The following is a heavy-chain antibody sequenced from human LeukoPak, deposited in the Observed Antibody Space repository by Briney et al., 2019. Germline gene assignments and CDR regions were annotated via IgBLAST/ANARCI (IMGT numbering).Heavy chain of an antibody. CDR1: GYSFTAYY. CDR3: ARSPHILTGENFDY. Sequence: ASVKVSCKASGYSFTAYYMHWVRQAPGQGLEWMGWINPNSGGTNYAQKFQGRVTMTRDTSITTAYMEMSRLRSNDTALYYCARSPHILTGENFDYWGQGTLVTVSS. V-gene: IGHV1-2*02. D-gene: IGHD3-9*01. J-gene: IGHJ4*02. CDR2: INPNSGGT.